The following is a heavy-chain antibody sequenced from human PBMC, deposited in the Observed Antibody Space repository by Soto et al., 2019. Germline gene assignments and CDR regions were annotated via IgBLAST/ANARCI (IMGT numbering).Heavy chain of an antibody. V-gene: IGHV1-18*01. CDR3: ARATYSSSWYNYYGMDV. D-gene: IGHD6-13*01. CDR1: GYTFTSYG. J-gene: IGHJ6*02. Sequence: ASVKVSCKASGYTFTSYGISWVRQAPGQGLEWMGWISAYNGNTNYAQKLQGRVTMTTDTSTSTAYMELRSLRSDDTAVYYCARATYSSSWYNYYGMDVWGQGTLVTAP. CDR2: ISAYNGNT.